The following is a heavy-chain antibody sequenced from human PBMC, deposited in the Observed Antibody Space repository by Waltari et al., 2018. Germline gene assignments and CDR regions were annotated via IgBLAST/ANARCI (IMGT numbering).Heavy chain of an antibody. J-gene: IGHJ6*02. CDR1: GFTVSSNY. Sequence: EVKLLESGGGLVQPGGSLRLSCAASGFTVSSNYMSWVRQAPGKGLEWVSVIYSGGSTYYADSVKGRFTISRDNSKNTLYLQMNSLRAEDTAVYYCARDHSSSYYYYYGMDVWGQGTTVTVSS. V-gene: IGHV3-66*02. CDR2: IYSGGST. CDR3: ARDHSSSYYYYYGMDV. D-gene: IGHD3-22*01.